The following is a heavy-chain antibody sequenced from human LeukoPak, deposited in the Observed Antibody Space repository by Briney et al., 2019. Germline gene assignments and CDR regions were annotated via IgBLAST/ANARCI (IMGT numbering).Heavy chain of an antibody. J-gene: IGHJ5*01. D-gene: IGHD2-15*01. CDR1: GGSFSGYY. CDR3: ARDHELYCSGGSCWRFDS. V-gene: IGHV4-34*01. Sequence: PSETLSLTCAVYGGSFSGYYWSWIRQPPGKGLEWIGEINHSGSTNYNPSLKSRVTISVDTSKNQFSLKLSSVTAADTAVYYCARDHELYCSGGSCWRFDSWGQGTLVTVSS. CDR2: INHSGST.